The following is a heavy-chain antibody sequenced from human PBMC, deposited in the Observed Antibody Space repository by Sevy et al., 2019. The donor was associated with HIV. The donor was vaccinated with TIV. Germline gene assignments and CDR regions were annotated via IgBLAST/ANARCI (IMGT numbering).Heavy chain of an antibody. CDR2: MNPNSGNT. CDR3: ARGGTGSYYDLDY. D-gene: IGHD1-26*01. V-gene: IGHV1-8*01. Sequence: ASVKVSCKASGYTFTSYDINWVRQASGQGPGWMGWMNPNSGNTGYAQKFQGRVTMTRNTSISTAYMEVRSLRSEDTAVYYCARGGTGSYYDLDYWGQGTLVTVSS. CDR1: GYTFTSYD. J-gene: IGHJ4*02.